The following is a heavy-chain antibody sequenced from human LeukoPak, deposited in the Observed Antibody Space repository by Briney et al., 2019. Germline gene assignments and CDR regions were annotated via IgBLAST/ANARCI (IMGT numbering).Heavy chain of an antibody. CDR2: INKDGSEK. CDR1: GFTFSSYW. V-gene: IGHV3-7*01. Sequence: PGGSLRLSCVPSGFTFSSYWMSWVRQAPGKGLEWVANINKDGSEKYYLDSVKGRFTISRDNAMDSLYLQMNSLRAEDTAVYYRARRYCSGGSCYSVDYWGQGTLVTVSA. D-gene: IGHD2-15*01. J-gene: IGHJ4*02. CDR3: ARRYCSGGSCYSVDY.